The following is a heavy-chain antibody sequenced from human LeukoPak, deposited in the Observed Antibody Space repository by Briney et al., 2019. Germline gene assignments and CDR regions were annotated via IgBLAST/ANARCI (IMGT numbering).Heavy chain of an antibody. CDR1: GFTFSDHY. J-gene: IGHJ4*02. V-gene: IGHV3-72*01. Sequence: GGSLRLSCAASGFTFSDHYMDWVRQAPGKGLEWVGRTRNKANSYTTEYAASVKGRFTISRDDSKNSLYLQMNSLKTEDTAVYYCARALYDSSGYYYFDYWGQGTLVTVSS. D-gene: IGHD3-22*01. CDR3: ARALYDSSGYYYFDY. CDR2: TRNKANSYTT.